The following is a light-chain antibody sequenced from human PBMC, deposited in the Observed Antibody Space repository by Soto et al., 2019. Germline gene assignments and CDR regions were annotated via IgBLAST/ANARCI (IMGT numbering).Light chain of an antibody. CDR3: CSYAGSYTYVL. J-gene: IGLJ2*01. V-gene: IGLV2-11*01. Sequence: QSVLAQPRSVSGSPGQSVTISCTGTTSDVGGYNYVSWYQQRPGKAPKLMIYDVSKRPSGVPDRLSGSKSGNTASLTISGLQAEDEADYYCCSYAGSYTYVLFGGGTKVTVL. CDR1: TSDVGGYNY. CDR2: DVS.